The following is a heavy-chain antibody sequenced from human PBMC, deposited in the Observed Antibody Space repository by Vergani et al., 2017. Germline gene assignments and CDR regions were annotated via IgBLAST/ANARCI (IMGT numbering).Heavy chain of an antibody. CDR3: ARHSTVEWLIKLGWIDP. D-gene: IGHD3-3*01. V-gene: IGHV4-39*01. Sequence: QLQLQESGPGLVKPSATLSLTCSVSGASIRSSNYYWGWIRQPPGKGLEWIASIYYSGSTYYNPSLKSRVTISVDPSKNQFSLKLCSVTAADTAVYFCARHSTVEWLIKLGWIDPWGQGILVTVSS. CDR2: IYYSGST. J-gene: IGHJ5*02. CDR1: GASIRSSNYY.